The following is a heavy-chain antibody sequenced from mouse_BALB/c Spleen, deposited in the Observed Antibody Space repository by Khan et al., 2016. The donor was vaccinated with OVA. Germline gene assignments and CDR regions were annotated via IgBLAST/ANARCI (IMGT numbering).Heavy chain of an antibody. CDR2: ISTYYGDD. V-gene: IGHV1S137*01. Sequence: QVQLQQPGAELVRPGVSVKISCKVAGYTFTDYAMHWVKQSHAKGLEWIGVISTYYGDDDYNQKFQGKATMTVAKYSSTANMELARLTSEDSAIHFCARGGRFAYWGQGTLVTVSA. CDR1: GYTFTDYA. CDR3: ARGGRFAY. J-gene: IGHJ3*01. D-gene: IGHD1-1*02.